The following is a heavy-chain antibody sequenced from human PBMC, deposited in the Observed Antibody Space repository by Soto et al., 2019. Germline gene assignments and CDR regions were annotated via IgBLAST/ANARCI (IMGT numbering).Heavy chain of an antibody. CDR1: GGSISSYY. D-gene: IGHD4-17*01. V-gene: IGHV4-59*01. J-gene: IGHJ2*01. CDR2: IYYSGST. Sequence: QVQLQESGPGLVKPSETLSLTCTVSGGSISSYYWSWIRQPPGKGLEWIGYIYYSGSTNYNPSLKSRVTISVDTSKNQFSLKLSSVTAADTAVYYCAKHDYGGRSRYWYFDLWGRGTLVTVSS. CDR3: AKHDYGGRSRYWYFDL.